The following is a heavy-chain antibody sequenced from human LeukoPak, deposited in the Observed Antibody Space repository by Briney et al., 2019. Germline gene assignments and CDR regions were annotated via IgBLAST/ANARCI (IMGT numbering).Heavy chain of an antibody. D-gene: IGHD3-22*01. CDR2: ISWDGGST. V-gene: IGHV3-43D*03. CDR3: AKESGHDSSGYPDY. Sequence: PGGSLRLSCAASGFTFDDYAMHWVRQAPGKGLEWVSLISWDGGSTYYADSVKGRFTISRDNSKNFLYLQMNSLRAEDTALYYCAKESGHDSSGYPDYWGQGTLVTVSS. CDR1: GFTFDDYA. J-gene: IGHJ4*02.